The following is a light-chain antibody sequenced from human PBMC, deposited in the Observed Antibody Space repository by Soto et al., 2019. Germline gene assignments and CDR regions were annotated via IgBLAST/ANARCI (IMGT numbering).Light chain of an antibody. J-gene: IGLJ1*01. V-gene: IGLV2-8*01. CDR2: DVT. CDR1: NSDIGSYNY. Sequence: QSALTQPPSASGSPGQSVIISCTGSNSDIGSYNYVSWYQQHPGKPPKLIIYDVTERPSGVPDRFSGSKSGNTASLTVSGXXXXDEADYYCSSYAGNNIRVFGTGTKLTVL. CDR3: SSYAGNNIRV.